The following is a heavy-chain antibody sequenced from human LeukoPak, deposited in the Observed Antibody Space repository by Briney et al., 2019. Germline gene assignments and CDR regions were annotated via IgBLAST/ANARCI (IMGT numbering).Heavy chain of an antibody. CDR3: ARDSGYSGYDHIRGDY. V-gene: IGHV1-46*01. D-gene: IGHD5-12*01. Sequence: ASVKVSCKASGYTFTSYAMNWVRQAPGQGLEWMGIISPSGGTTSYTQKFQGRITMTSDMSTTTVYMELSSLRSDDTAVYYCARDSGYSGYDHIRGDYWGQGTLVTVSS. CDR1: GYTFTSYA. CDR2: ISPSGGTT. J-gene: IGHJ4*02.